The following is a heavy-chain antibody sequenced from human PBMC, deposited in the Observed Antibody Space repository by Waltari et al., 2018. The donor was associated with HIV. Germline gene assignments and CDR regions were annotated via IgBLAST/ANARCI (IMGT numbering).Heavy chain of an antibody. V-gene: IGHV3-30*07. D-gene: IGHD3-22*01. CDR3: ARDPRALIIVTTFSYGVDV. J-gene: IGHJ6*02. CDR2: ISYDGNNI. CDR1: GFPFSGYA. Sequence: QVQLVESGGGVVQPGRSLSHSCAAPGFPFSGYAMHWVRQAPGKGLEWVAVISYDGNNIEYADSVKGRFTISRDNSKNTLYLQMNSLRAEDTALYYCARDPRALIIVTTFSYGVDVWGQGTAVTVSS.